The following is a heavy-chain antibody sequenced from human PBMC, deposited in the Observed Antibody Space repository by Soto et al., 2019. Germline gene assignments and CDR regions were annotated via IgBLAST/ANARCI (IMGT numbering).Heavy chain of an antibody. CDR2: IYYSGST. V-gene: IGHV4-31*03. D-gene: IGHD3-10*01. Sequence: SETLSLTCTVSGGSISSGGYYWSWIRQHPGKGLEWIGYIYYSGSTYYNPSLKSRVTISVDTSKNQFSLKLSSVTAADTAVYYCARDHHYYGSGSYRWFDPWGQGTLVTVSS. CDR1: GGSISSGGYY. J-gene: IGHJ5*02. CDR3: ARDHHYYGSGSYRWFDP.